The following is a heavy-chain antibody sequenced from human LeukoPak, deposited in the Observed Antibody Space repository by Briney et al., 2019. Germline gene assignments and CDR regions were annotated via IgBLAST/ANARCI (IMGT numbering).Heavy chain of an antibody. V-gene: IGHV1-18*01. CDR1: GYTFTSYG. D-gene: IGHD5-12*01. J-gene: IGHJ5*02. CDR3: AREISCYDLLNWFDP. CDR2: ISAYNGNT. Sequence: GASVKVSCKASGYTFTSYGISWVRQAPGQGLDWMGWISAYNGNTNYAQKLQGRVTMTTDTSTSTAYMELRSLRSDDTAVYYCAREISCYDLLNWFDPWGQGTLVTVSS.